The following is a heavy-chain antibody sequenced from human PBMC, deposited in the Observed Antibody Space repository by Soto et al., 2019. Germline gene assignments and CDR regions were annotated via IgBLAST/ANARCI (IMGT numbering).Heavy chain of an antibody. V-gene: IGHV3-9*01. CDR3: TKRRSARPGFDAFDL. J-gene: IGHJ3*01. CDR2: ISGNSGSS. CDR1: GFTFEDYS. Sequence: PVGSLRLSCVASGFTFEDYSLHWVRQVPGEGLEWVAGISGNSGSSGYADSVRGRFTVSRDNAKNSPFLQMSSLSPEDTALYYCTKRRSARPGFDAFDLWGQGTMVTVSS. D-gene: IGHD3-10*01.